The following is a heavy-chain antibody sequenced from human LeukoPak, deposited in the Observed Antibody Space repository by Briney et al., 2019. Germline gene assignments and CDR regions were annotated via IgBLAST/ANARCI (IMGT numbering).Heavy chain of an antibody. CDR2: NSDSGGRT. D-gene: IGHD3-22*01. J-gene: IGHJ4*02. CDR1: GITLTNYG. V-gene: IGHV3-23*01. Sequence: GGSLRPSCAVSGITLTNYGISWGPQAPGEGVGWVAGNSDSGGRTNYADSVKGRFTISRDNPKNTLYLQMNSLRAEDTAVYFCAKRGVVIRVILVGFHKEAYYFDSWGQGALVTVSS. CDR3: AKRGVVIRVILVGFHKEAYYFDS.